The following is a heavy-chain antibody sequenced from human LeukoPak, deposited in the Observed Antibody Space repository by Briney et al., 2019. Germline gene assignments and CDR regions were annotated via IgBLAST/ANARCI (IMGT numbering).Heavy chain of an antibody. CDR1: GFSLSNARMG. CDR3: ARIQGGFGELVVWFDP. CDR2: IFSNDEK. J-gene: IGHJ5*02. Sequence: SGPVLVKPTETLTLTCTVSGFSLSNARMGVSWIRQPPGKALEWLAHIFSNDEKSYSTSLKSRLIISKDTSKSQVVLTMTNMDPVDTATYYCARIQGGFGELVVWFDPWGQGTLVTVSS. D-gene: IGHD3-10*01. V-gene: IGHV2-26*01.